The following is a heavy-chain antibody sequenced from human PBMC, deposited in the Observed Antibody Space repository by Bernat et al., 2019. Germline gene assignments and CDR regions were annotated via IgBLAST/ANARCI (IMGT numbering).Heavy chain of an antibody. D-gene: IGHD3-16*02. CDR3: AGRSFNRMDDNIFDY. V-gene: IGHV3-21*01. J-gene: IGHJ4*02. CDR1: GFTFSDYI. CDR2: ISSSSSYI. Sequence: EVQLVESGGGLVKPGGSLRLSCAASGFTFSDYIMNWVRQAPGKGLEWVSSISSSSSYIYYADSVRGRFTISRDNAKNSLYLQVNSLRAEDTAVYYYAGRSFNRMDDNIFDYWGQGTLVTVSS.